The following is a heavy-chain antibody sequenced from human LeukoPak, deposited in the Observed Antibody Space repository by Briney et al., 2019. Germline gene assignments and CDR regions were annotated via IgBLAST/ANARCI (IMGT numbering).Heavy chain of an antibody. J-gene: IGHJ4*02. Sequence: SETLSLTCTVSGGSINSNSFYWGWIRHPPGKELEWIGSIYFTGSTYYNPSLKSRVTISVDTSKNQFSLKLSSVTAADTAVYYCASTVTGRTPFPVPSAEFRFDYWGQGTLVTVSS. V-gene: IGHV4-39*07. CDR2: IYFTGST. CDR3: ASTVTGRTPFPVPSAEFRFDY. CDR1: GGSINSNSFY. D-gene: IGHD4-17*01.